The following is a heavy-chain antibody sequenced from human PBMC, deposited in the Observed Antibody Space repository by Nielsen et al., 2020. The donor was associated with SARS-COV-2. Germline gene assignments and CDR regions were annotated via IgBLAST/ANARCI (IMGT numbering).Heavy chain of an antibody. CDR3: AKEVWPYGMDV. V-gene: IGHV3-30*18. CDR1: GFTFSSYG. CDR2: ISYDGSNK. D-gene: IGHD2-21*01. Sequence: GESLKISCAASGFTFSSYGMHWVRQAPGKGLEWVAVISYDGSNKYYADSVKGRFTISRDNSKNTLYLQMNSLRAEDTAVYYCAKEVWPYGMDVWGQGTTVTVSS. J-gene: IGHJ6*02.